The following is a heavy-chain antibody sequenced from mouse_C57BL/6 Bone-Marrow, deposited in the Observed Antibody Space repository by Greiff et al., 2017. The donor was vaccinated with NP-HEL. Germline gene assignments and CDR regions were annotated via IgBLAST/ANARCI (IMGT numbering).Heavy chain of an antibody. CDR2: IDPNSGGT. Sequence: QVQLQQPGAELVKPGASVKLSCKASGYTFTSYWMHWVKQRPGRGLEWIGRIDPNSGGTTYNEKFKSKATLTVDKPSSTAYMQVSSLTSEDSAVYYCARPYYGPEEYAMDYWGQGTSVTVSS. D-gene: IGHD2-10*01. V-gene: IGHV1-72*01. CDR3: ARPYYGPEEYAMDY. CDR1: GYTFTSYW. J-gene: IGHJ4*01.